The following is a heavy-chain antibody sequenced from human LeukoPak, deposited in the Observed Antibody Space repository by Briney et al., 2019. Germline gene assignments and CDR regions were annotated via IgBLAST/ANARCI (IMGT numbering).Heavy chain of an antibody. J-gene: IGHJ4*02. CDR3: ARLIGDRTIYDY. CDR2: INQGGSET. V-gene: IGHV3-7*01. CDR1: GFTFRTYW. Sequence: TGGSLRLSCAASGFTFRTYWMSWVRQAPGKGLEWVASINQGGSETYYVESVKGRFTISRDSAMNSFFLQMNSLRAEDTAVYYCARLIGDRTIYDYWGQGTLVTVSS. D-gene: IGHD6-6*01.